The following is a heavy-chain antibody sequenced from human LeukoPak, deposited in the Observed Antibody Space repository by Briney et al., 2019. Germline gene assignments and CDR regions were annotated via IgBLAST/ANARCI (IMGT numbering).Heavy chain of an antibody. J-gene: IGHJ4*02. CDR3: ARVIVGATVFGY. V-gene: IGHV1-2*02. Sequence: GASVKVSCKASGYIFTGYYIHWVRQAPGQGLEWMGWINPDSFVTNYAQKFQGRVTLTLDTSINTAYMELSGLNFDDTAVYYCARVIVGATVFGYWGQGTLVTVSS. CDR2: INPDSFVT. D-gene: IGHD1-26*01. CDR1: GYIFTGYY.